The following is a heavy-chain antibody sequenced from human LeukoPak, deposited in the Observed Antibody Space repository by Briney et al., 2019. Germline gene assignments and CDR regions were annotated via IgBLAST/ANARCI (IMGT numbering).Heavy chain of an antibody. CDR1: GDSLSRYY. CDR3: ATRPDIASTGPGWFDP. Sequence: PSETLSLTCTVSGDSLSRYYWRWIRHPPGKGLVWIGYIYYSWSTNYNPSRKSRVTISVDTSKNQFSLKLSSVTAADTAVYYCATRPDIASTGPGWFDPWGQGTLVTVSS. J-gene: IGHJ5*02. CDR2: IYYSWST. V-gene: IGHV4-59*08. D-gene: IGHD6-13*01.